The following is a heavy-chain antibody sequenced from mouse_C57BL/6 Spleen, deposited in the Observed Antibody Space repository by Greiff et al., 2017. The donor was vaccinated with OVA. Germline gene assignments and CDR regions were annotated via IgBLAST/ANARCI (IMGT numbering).Heavy chain of an antibody. CDR3: ARRDSSGYDAMDY. Sequence: EVKLMESGGGLVKPGGSLKLSCAASGFTFSDYGMHWVRQAPEKGLERVAYISSGSSTIYYADTVKGRFTISRDNAKNTLFLQMTSLRSEDTAMYYCARRDSSGYDAMDYWGQGTSVTVSS. CDR1: GFTFSDYG. D-gene: IGHD3-2*02. J-gene: IGHJ4*01. V-gene: IGHV5-17*01. CDR2: ISSGSSTI.